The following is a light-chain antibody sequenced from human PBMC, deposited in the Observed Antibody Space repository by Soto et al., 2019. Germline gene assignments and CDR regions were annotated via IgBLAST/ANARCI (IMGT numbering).Light chain of an antibody. CDR1: SSDVGAYKY. CDR3: TSYVGNDIWV. J-gene: IGLJ3*02. V-gene: IGLV2-8*01. Sequence: QSALTQPPSASGSXXXXXXXSCTGTSSDVGAYKYVSWYQQYPGKAPKLMIYEVTKRPSGVPDRFSGSKSGNTASLTVSGLQAEDEADYYCTSYVGNDIWVFGGGTKLTVL. CDR2: EVT.